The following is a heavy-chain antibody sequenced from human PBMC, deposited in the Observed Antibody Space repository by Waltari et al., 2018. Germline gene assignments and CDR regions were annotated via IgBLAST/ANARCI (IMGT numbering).Heavy chain of an antibody. D-gene: IGHD6-19*01. CDR1: GGSIYINNW. CDR2: IYHTGST. J-gene: IGHJ4*01. V-gene: IGHV4-4*02. CDR3: ASRAVAGNNFDY. Sequence: QVQLQESGPGLVKPLGTLSLTCAVPGGSIYINNWWSWVRQAPGKGLDWIGEIYHTGSTNSTPALKSRVTRSVDKSRNHFSLNLTSVTVADTALYYCASRAVAGNNFDYWGQGRLVTVSS.